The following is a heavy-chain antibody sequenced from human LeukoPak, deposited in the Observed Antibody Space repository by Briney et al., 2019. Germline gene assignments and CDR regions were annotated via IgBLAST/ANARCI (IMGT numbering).Heavy chain of an antibody. CDR2: ISSSSSTI. D-gene: IGHD6-19*01. CDR3: ASGSSGWYPGAFDY. CDR1: GFTFSSYA. V-gene: IGHV3-48*01. J-gene: IGHJ4*02. Sequence: PGGSLRLSCAASGFTFSSYAMHWVRQAPGKGLEWVSYISSSSSTIYYADSVKGRFTISRDNAKNSLYLQMNSLRAEDTAVYYCASGSSGWYPGAFDYWGQGTLVTVSS.